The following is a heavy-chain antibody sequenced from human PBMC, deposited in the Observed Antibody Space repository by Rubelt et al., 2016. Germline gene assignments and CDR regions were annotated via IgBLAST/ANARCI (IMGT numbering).Heavy chain of an antibody. CDR2: IRSKPHGGTT. CDR3: AHVGGSSSWSYGS. J-gene: IGHJ5*01. Sequence: TASGFTFGDFATTWFRQAPGTGLEWVGFIRSKPHGGTTEYAASVKGRFTISRDDSKNMCFLEMNSMSTEGKALYYCAHVGGSSSWSYGSWRDATLV. D-gene: IGHD6-13*01. CDR1: GFTFGDFA. V-gene: IGHV3-49*03.